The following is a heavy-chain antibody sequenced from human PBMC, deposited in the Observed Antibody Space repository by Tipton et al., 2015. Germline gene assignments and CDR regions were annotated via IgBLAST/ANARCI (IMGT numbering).Heavy chain of an antibody. CDR3: VSGYRGFRGSPNFYFHY. Sequence: TLSLTCTVSGDSISRNNYYWAWIRQPPGKGLGWIGSIYFSGNIYYNPSLKSRVTISVDTSKNQFSLKLSSVTAADTGIYYCVSGYRGFRGSPNFYFHYWGQGTLVTVSS. J-gene: IGHJ4*02. V-gene: IGHV4-39*01. CDR2: IYFSGNI. D-gene: IGHD3-10*01. CDR1: GDSISRNNYY.